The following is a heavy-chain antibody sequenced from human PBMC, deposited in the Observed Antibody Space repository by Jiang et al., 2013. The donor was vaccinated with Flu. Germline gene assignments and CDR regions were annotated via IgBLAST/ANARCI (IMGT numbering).Heavy chain of an antibody. D-gene: IGHD2-15*01. CDR2: IRQDATEK. V-gene: IGHV3-7*01. CDR1: GFTFSDFW. Sequence: VQLVESGGGLVQPGGSLRLSCVASGFTFSDFWMTWVRQAAGKGLEWVATIRQDATEKYYVDSVKGRFTISRDNAKNSLYLQMNSLRAEDTAVYYCARAPDCSGGDCYVYWGQGTLVTVSS. CDR3: ARAPDCSGGDCYVY. J-gene: IGHJ4*02.